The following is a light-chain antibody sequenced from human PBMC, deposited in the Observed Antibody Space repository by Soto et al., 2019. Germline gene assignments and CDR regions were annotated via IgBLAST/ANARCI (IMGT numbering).Light chain of an antibody. J-gene: IGKJ4*01. V-gene: IGKV3-20*01. Sequence: EKVLTQSPGTRSLSPGERATLSFRASQSISSSYLAGYQQKPGHPPRLIIYGASNSATGIPDRFSGSGSGTEFTITMSRLEREDFAVYYWQEYSGSPPLTGGGGTKVEIQ. CDR3: QEYSGSPPLT. CDR2: GAS. CDR1: QSISSSY.